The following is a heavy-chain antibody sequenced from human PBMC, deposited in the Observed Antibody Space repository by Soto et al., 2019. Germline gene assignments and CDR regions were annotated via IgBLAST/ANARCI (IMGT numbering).Heavy chain of an antibody. J-gene: IGHJ6*02. CDR1: GFTFSIYS. V-gene: IGHV3-48*02. D-gene: IGHD6-13*01. CDR2: ISSRSSAI. CDR3: ATAGGTVSYYYGMDV. Sequence: GGSLRLSCAVSGFTFSIYSMNWVRQAPGKGLEWVSYISSRSSAIYYADSVKGRFIISRDDAKKTLYLQMNSLRDEDTAVYYCATAGGTVSYYYGMDVWGQGTTVTVSS.